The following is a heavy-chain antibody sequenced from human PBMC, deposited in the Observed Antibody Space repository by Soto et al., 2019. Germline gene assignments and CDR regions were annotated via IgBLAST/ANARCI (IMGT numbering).Heavy chain of an antibody. CDR2: ISSSSSTI. CDR1: GFTFSSYS. V-gene: IGHV3-48*01. Sequence: VQLVESGGGLVQPGGSLRLSCAASGFTFSSYSMNWVRQAPGKGLEWVSYISSSSSTIYYADSVKGRFTISRDNAKNSLYLQMNSLRAEDTAVYYCASWLEGATRTYGDNWFDPWGQGTLVTVSS. J-gene: IGHJ5*02. D-gene: IGHD5-12*01. CDR3: ASWLEGATRTYGDNWFDP.